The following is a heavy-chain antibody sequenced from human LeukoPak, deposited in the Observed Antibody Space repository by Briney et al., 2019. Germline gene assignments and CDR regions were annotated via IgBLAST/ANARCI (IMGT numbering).Heavy chain of an antibody. CDR2: IYYSGST. D-gene: IGHD3-22*01. Sequence: SETLSLTCTVSGGSISSYYWNWIRQPPGKGLEWIGYIYYSGSTNYNPSLTGRVTISVDTSKNQFSLKLSSVTAADTAVYYCAREYNYYDSSGWDAFEIWGQGTMVTVSS. CDR3: AREYNYYDSSGWDAFEI. V-gene: IGHV4-59*01. CDR1: GGSISSYY. J-gene: IGHJ3*02.